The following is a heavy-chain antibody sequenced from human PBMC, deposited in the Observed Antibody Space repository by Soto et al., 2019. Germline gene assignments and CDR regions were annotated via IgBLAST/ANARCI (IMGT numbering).Heavy chain of an antibody. CDR1: GGPINNHY. V-gene: IGHV4-59*11. J-gene: IGHJ4*02. Sequence: QVHLQESGPGLVKPSETLSLTCTVPGGPINNHYWAWIRQPPGKGLEWIGYIYYTGSTNYNPSLKSRVTMSVDTSKNQCSLNLTSLTAADTAIYYCARANWYSEYWGQGTLVTVSS. CDR3: ARANWYSEY. CDR2: IYYTGST. D-gene: IGHD7-27*01.